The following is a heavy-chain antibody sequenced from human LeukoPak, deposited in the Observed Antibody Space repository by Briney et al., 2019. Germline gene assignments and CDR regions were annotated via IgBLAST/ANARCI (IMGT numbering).Heavy chain of an antibody. CDR3: ARPLYYYDSSGYYSY. Sequence: GASVKVSCKASGYTFTSYGISWVRQAPGQGLEWMGWINPNSGGTNYAQKFQGRVTMTRDTSISTAYMELSRLRSDDTAVYYCARPLYYYDSSGYYSYWGQGTLVTVSS. V-gene: IGHV1-2*02. CDR1: GYTFTSYG. CDR2: INPNSGGT. D-gene: IGHD3-22*01. J-gene: IGHJ4*02.